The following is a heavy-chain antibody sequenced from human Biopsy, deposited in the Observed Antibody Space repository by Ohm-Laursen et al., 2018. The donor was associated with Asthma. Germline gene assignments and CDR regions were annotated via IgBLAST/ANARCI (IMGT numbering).Heavy chain of an antibody. V-gene: IGHV1-69*01. Sequence: SSVKASCKSLGGTFNTYVIGWVRQAPGQGLEWMGGINSVFGTTTYPQKFQDRVTITADDPTSTVYTELSSLRSEDTAVYYCARKAGSCISRTCYSLDFWGQGTLVTVSS. CDR2: INSVFGTT. J-gene: IGHJ4*02. D-gene: IGHD2-2*01. CDR1: GGTFNTYV. CDR3: ARKAGSCISRTCYSLDF.